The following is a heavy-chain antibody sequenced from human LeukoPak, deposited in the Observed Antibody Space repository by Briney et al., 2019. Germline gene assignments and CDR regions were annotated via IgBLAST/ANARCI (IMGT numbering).Heavy chain of an antibody. V-gene: IGHV3-23*01. CDR2: ISGSGGST. Sequence: GGSLRLSCAASGFTFSSYAMSWVRQAPGKGLEWVSAISGSGGSTYYADSVKGRFTISRDNSKNTLYLQMNSLRAEDTAVYYCAKDSEYGGAVAGLFDYWGQGTLVTVSS. CDR3: AKDSEYGGAVAGLFDY. J-gene: IGHJ4*02. CDR1: GFTFSSYA. D-gene: IGHD6-19*01.